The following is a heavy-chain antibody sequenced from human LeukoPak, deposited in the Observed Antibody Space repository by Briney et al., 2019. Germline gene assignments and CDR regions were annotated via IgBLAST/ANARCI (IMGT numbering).Heavy chain of an antibody. Sequence: ASVKVSCKASGYTFNDYYINWVRQAPGQGLEWMGWINPNSGGTNYAQKFQGRVTMTRDTSISTAYMEVSRLTSDDTAVYYCARSETGTTLYYYYMDVWGTGTTVTVSS. D-gene: IGHD1-1*01. J-gene: IGHJ6*03. CDR2: INPNSGGT. V-gene: IGHV1-2*02. CDR3: ARSETGTTLYYYYMDV. CDR1: GYTFNDYY.